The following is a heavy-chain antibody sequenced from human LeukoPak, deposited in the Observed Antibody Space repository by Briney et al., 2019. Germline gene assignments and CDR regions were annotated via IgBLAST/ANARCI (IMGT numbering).Heavy chain of an antibody. V-gene: IGHV3-23*01. CDR1: GFTFSSYA. D-gene: IGHD3-3*01. CDR2: ISGSGGST. J-gene: IGHJ5*02. CDR3: ARSGAYESWFDP. Sequence: GGSLRLSCAASGFTFSSYAMSWVRQAPGKGLEWVSAISGSGGSTYYADSVKGRFTISRDNSKNTLYLQMNSLRAEDTAVYYCARSGAYESWFDPWGQGTLVTVSS.